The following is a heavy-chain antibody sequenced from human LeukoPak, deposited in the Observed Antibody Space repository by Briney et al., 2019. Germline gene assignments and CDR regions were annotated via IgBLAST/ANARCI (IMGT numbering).Heavy chain of an antibody. D-gene: IGHD2-21*02. J-gene: IGHJ2*01. V-gene: IGHV3-9*01. CDR3: AKDYCGGDCYSGWYFDL. CDR1: GFTFDDYA. Sequence: PGGSLRLSCAASGFTFDDYAMHWVRQAPGKGLEWVPGISYNSDTIGYADSVKGRFTISRDNAKNSLYLQMNSLRAEDTALYYCAKDYCGGDCYSGWYFDLWGRGTLITVSS. CDR2: ISYNSDTI.